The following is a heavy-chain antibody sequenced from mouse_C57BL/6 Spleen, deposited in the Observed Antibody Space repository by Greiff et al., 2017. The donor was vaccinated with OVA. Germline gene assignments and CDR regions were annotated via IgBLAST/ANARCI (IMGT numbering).Heavy chain of an antibody. Sequence: EVQGVESGPGMVKPSQSLSLTCTVTGYSITSGYDWHWIRHFPGNKLEWMGYISYSGSTNYNPSLKSRISITHDTSKNHFFLKLNSVTTEDTATYYCARGGQLRFLDYWGQGTTLTVSS. CDR1: GYSITSGYD. D-gene: IGHD3-2*02. V-gene: IGHV3-1*01. CDR2: ISYSGST. J-gene: IGHJ2*01. CDR3: ARGGQLRFLDY.